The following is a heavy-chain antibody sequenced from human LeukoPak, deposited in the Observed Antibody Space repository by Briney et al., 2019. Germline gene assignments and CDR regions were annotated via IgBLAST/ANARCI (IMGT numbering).Heavy chain of an antibody. J-gene: IGHJ4*02. V-gene: IGHV4-39*01. CDR3: ARCDFGSGSYSPRFDF. Sequence: SETLSLTCTVSDGSINSSSYYWGWIRQPPGKGLEWIGNIYYRGSTYYNPSLYSRLTISIDRSKSQFSLKLSSLTAADTAVYYCARCDFGSGSYSPRFDFWGQGTLVTVSS. D-gene: IGHD3-10*01. CDR2: IYYRGST. CDR1: DGSINSSSYY.